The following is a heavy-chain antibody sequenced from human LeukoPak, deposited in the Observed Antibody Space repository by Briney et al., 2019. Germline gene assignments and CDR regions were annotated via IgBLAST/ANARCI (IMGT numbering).Heavy chain of an antibody. CDR2: ISWNSGSI. CDR3: AREPIVVAMGGSENAFDI. D-gene: IGHD3-22*01. J-gene: IGHJ3*02. CDR1: GFTFSSYW. V-gene: IGHV3-9*01. Sequence: GGSLRLSCAASGFTFSSYWMHWVRQAPGKGLEWVSGISWNSGSIGYADSVKGRFTISRDNAKNSLYLQMNSLRAEDTALYYCAREPIVVAMGGSENAFDIWGQGTMVTVSS.